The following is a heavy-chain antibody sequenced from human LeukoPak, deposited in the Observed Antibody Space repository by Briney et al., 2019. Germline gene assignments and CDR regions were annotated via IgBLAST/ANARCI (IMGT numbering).Heavy chain of an antibody. CDR1: GFTFSSYG. J-gene: IGHJ5*02. D-gene: IGHD3-3*01. V-gene: IGHV3-30*18. Sequence: GGSLRLSCAASGFTFSSYGMHWVRQAPGKGLEWVAVISYDGSNKYYADPVKGRFTISRDNSKNTLYLQMNSLRAEDTAVYYCAKSNLFLEWLDWFDPWGQGTLVTVSS. CDR2: ISYDGSNK. CDR3: AKSNLFLEWLDWFDP.